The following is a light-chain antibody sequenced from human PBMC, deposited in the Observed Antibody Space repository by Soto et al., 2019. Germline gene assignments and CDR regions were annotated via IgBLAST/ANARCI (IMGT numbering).Light chain of an antibody. J-gene: IGLJ1*01. Sequence: SALTQPPSVSGSPGQSVTISCTGTSTDFVGYNRVSWYQQPPGTAPKLMIYEVSKRPSGVPDRSSGSKSGNTASLTISGLQAADEADYYCSLYTSENAYVFGTGTKVTVL. V-gene: IGLV2-18*01. CDR1: STDFVGYNR. CDR3: SLYTSENAYV. CDR2: EVS.